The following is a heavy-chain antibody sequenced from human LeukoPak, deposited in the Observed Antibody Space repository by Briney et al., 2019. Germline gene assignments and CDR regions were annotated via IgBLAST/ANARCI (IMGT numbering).Heavy chain of an antibody. V-gene: IGHV3-74*01. CDR1: GFTISNQW. CDR2: ITTDGRRT. J-gene: IGHJ6*03. CDR3: VREVEAVPATMGAYYYYYMDV. Sequence: GGSLRLSCAASGFTISNQWMHWVRQAPGKGLVWVSRITTDGRRTDYAASVQGRFTISRDNVKNTLYLQMNTLRPDDTAVYYCVREVEAVPATMGAYYYYYMDVWGKGTTVTVSS. D-gene: IGHD2-2*01.